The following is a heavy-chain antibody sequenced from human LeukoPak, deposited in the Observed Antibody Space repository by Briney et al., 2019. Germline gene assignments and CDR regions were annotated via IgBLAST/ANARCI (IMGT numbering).Heavy chain of an antibody. CDR1: GGSFSGYY. D-gene: IGHD6-19*01. J-gene: IGHJ6*03. CDR3: ARGSGGRYFRASYYMDG. CDR2: INHSGST. Sequence: SETLSLTCAVYGGSFSGYYWSWIRQPPGKGLEWIGEINHSGSTNYTPSLKSRVTISVDTSKNQFSLKLSSVTAADTAVYYSARGSGGRYFRASYYMDGWGKGTTVTVSS. V-gene: IGHV4-34*01.